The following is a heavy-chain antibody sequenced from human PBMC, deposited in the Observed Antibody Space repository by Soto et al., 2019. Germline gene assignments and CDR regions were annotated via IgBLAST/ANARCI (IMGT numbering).Heavy chain of an antibody. Sequence: GGSLRLSCAASGFTFSSYAMSWVRQAPGKGLEWVSAISGSGGSTYYADSVKGRFTISRDNSKNTLYLQMNSLRAEDTAAYYCAKETRSDYDFWSGYYKADYWGQGTLVTVSS. J-gene: IGHJ4*02. D-gene: IGHD3-3*01. CDR3: AKETRSDYDFWSGYYKADY. CDR2: ISGSGGST. CDR1: GFTFSSYA. V-gene: IGHV3-23*01.